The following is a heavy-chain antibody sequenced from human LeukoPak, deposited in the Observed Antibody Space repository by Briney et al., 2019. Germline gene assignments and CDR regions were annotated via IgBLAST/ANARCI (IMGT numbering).Heavy chain of an antibody. J-gene: IGHJ4*02. CDR2: ISYDGSNN. Sequence: HPGGSLRLSCAASGFTFSNYGMHSVRQAPGKGLEWVAVISYDGSNNYYADSVKGRFTISRDNSRNTLYLQMNSLRGEDTAVYYCAKGVDIVVVRAAVDYWGQGTLVTVSS. CDR1: GFTFSNYG. D-gene: IGHD2-2*03. V-gene: IGHV3-30*18. CDR3: AKGVDIVVVRAAVDY.